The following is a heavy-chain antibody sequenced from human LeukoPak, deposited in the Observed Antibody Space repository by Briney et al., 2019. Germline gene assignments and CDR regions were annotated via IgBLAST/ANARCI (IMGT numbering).Heavy chain of an antibody. J-gene: IGHJ6*03. D-gene: IGHD4-17*01. CDR1: GGSFSGYY. CDR2: INHRGST. Sequence: SETLSLTCAVYGGSFSGYYWSWIRQPPGKGLEWIGEINHRGSTNYKPSLKSRLTISVDTSKNQFSLKLSSVTAADTAVYYCARQHDYGDSPLDSYYYYYMDVWGRGTTVTVSS. V-gene: IGHV4-34*01. CDR3: ARQHDYGDSPLDSYYYYYMDV.